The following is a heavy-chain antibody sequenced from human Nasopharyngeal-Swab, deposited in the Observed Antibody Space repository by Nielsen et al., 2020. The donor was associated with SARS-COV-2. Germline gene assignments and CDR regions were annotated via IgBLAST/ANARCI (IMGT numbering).Heavy chain of an antibody. V-gene: IGHV3-13*01. CDR2: IGTAGDT. Sequence: GESLKISCAASGFTFSSYDMHWVRQATGKGLEWVSAIGTAGDTYYPGSVKGRFTISRENAKNSLYLQMNSLRAGDTAVYYCARSRDDILTGYSFDYWGQGILVTVSS. D-gene: IGHD3-9*01. CDR1: GFTFSSYD. J-gene: IGHJ4*02. CDR3: ARSRDDILTGYSFDY.